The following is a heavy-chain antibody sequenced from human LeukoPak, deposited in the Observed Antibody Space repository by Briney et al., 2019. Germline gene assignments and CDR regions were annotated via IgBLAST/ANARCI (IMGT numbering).Heavy chain of an antibody. CDR2: ISSSSSYI. CDR3: ARVRGMATINPFDY. CDR1: GFTFGSYS. V-gene: IGHV3-21*01. J-gene: IGHJ4*02. D-gene: IGHD5-24*01. Sequence: GGSLRLSCAASGFTFGSYSMNWVRQAPGKGLEWVSSISSSSSYIYYADSVKGRFTISRDNAKNSLYLQMNSLRAEDTAVYYCARVRGMATINPFDYWGQGTLVTVSS.